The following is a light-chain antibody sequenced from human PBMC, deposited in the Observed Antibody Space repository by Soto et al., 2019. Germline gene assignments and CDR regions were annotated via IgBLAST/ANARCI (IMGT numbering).Light chain of an antibody. J-gene: IGLJ1*01. V-gene: IGLV2-14*01. CDR3: NSYTSSNTYV. CDR2: DVT. CDR1: SSDVGGYNS. Sequence: QSALTQPASVSGSPGQSITISCTGASSDVGGYNSVSWYQQHPGKAPKLMIYDVTNRPSGVSNRFSGSESGNTASLTISGLQGEDEADYYCNSYTSSNTYVFGTGTKVTVL.